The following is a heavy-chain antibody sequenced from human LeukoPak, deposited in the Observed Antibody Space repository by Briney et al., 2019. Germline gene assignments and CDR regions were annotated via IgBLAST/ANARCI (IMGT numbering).Heavy chain of an antibody. V-gene: IGHV1-2*02. D-gene: IGHD3-10*01. CDR3: ARDRSSYYYGSGTAFDI. J-gene: IGHJ3*02. CDR2: INPNSGGT. CDR1: GYTFTGYY. Sequence: GASVKVSCKASGYTFTGYYMHWVRQAPGQGLEWMGWINPNSGGTNYAQKFQGRVTMTRDTSISTAYMELSRLRSDDTAVYYCARDRSSYYYGSGTAFDIWGQGTMVTVSS.